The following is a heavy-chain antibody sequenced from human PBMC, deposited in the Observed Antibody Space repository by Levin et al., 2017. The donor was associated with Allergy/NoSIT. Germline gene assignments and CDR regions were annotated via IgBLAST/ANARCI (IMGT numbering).Heavy chain of an antibody. D-gene: IGHD6-13*01. Sequence: GESLKISCAASGFTFSSYAMSWVRQAPGKGLEWVSAISGSGGSTYYADSVKGRFTISRDNSKNTLYLQMNSLRAEDTAVYYCAKYSRIAAAPEISYYYYYMDVWGKGTTVTVSS. CDR3: AKYSRIAAAPEISYYYYYMDV. CDR1: GFTFSSYA. J-gene: IGHJ6*03. CDR2: ISGSGGST. V-gene: IGHV3-23*01.